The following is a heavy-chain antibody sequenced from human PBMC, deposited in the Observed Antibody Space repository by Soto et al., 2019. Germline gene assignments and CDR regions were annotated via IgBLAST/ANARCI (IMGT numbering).Heavy chain of an antibody. V-gene: IGHV3-53*02. CDR3: VRDQGSHPLAY. Sequence: EVHLVETGGGLIQPGGSLRLSCAASDFTVSANYMSWVRQAPGEGLEWVSVLYSSGFTNYIDSVKGRFTISRDNSKNTLFLQMNSLRAEDTAVYYCVRDQGSHPLAYWGQGILDTVSS. CDR2: LYSSGFT. J-gene: IGHJ4*02. CDR1: DFTVSANY.